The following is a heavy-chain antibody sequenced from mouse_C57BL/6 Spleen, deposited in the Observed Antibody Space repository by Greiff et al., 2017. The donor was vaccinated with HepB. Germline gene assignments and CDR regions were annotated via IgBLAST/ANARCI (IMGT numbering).Heavy chain of an antibody. D-gene: IGHD3-2*02. J-gene: IGHJ3*01. CDR2: IDPSDSET. CDR1: GYTFTSYW. CDR3: AREGSSGYTFAY. Sequence: VKLQQPGAELVRPGSSVKLSCKASGYTFTSYWMHWVKQRPIQGLEWIGNIDPSDSETHYNQKFKDKATLTVDKSSSTAYMQLSSLTSEDSAVYYCAREGSSGYTFAYWGQGTLVTVSA. V-gene: IGHV1-52*01.